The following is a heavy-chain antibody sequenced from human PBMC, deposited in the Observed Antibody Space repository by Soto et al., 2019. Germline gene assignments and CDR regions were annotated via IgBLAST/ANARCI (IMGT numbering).Heavy chain of an antibody. V-gene: IGHV1-69*13. CDR2: IIPIFGSA. CDR3: ARERMGGYSYGYLRDYYYGMDV. Sequence: SVKVSCKASGGTFSSYAISWVRQAPGQGLEWMGGIIPIFGSANYAQKFQGRVTITADESTSTAYMELSSLRSEDTAVYYCARERMGGYSYGYLRDYYYGMDVWGQGTTVTVSS. D-gene: IGHD5-18*01. J-gene: IGHJ6*02. CDR1: GGTFSSYA.